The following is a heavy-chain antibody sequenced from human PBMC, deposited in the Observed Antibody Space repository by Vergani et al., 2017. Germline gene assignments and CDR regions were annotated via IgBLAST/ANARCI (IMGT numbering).Heavy chain of an antibody. J-gene: IGHJ4*02. D-gene: IGHD3-22*01. CDR3: ARDQKIDYYDSSGYGIDY. V-gene: IGHV4-38-2*02. CDR1: GYSISSGYY. Sequence: QVQLQESGPGLVKPSETLSLTCTVSGYSISSGYYWGWIRQPPGKGLEWIGSIYHSGSTYYNPSLKSRVTISVDTSKNQLSLKLSSVTAADTAVYYCARDQKIDYYDSSGYGIDYWGQGTLVTVSS. CDR2: IYHSGST.